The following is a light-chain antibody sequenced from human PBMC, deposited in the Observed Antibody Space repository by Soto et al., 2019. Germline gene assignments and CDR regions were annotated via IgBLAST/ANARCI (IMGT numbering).Light chain of an antibody. CDR3: QQYNNWPLSVT. CDR2: GAS. Sequence: EIVMTQSPATLSVSLRERAPLSCRASQSVSTNLAWYQQKPGQAPRLLIYGASTRATGIPARFSGSGSETEFTLTISSLQSEDFAVYYCQQYNNWPLSVTFGGGTKVEIK. J-gene: IGKJ4*01. V-gene: IGKV3-15*01. CDR1: QSVSTN.